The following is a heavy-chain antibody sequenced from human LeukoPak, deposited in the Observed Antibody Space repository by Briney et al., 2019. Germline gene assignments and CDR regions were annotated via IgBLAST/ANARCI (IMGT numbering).Heavy chain of an antibody. CDR2: IGWNSGII. V-gene: IGHV3-9*03. J-gene: IGHJ4*02. Sequence: PGRSLRLSCAASGFTFDDYAMHWVRQAPGKGLEWVSGIGWNSGIIGYADSVKGRFTISRDNAKNSLYLQMNSLRAEDMALYYCAKGGGWLQSPSDYWGQGTLVTVSS. D-gene: IGHD5-24*01. CDR3: AKGGGWLQSPSDY. CDR1: GFTFDDYA.